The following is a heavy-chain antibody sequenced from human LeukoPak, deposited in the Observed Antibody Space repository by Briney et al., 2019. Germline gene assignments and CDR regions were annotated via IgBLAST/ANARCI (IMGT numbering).Heavy chain of an antibody. CDR1: GFTVSITY. CDR3: ARDLYDYGSY. CDR2: IYSGGTT. V-gene: IGHV3-66*01. J-gene: IGHJ4*02. D-gene: IGHD4/OR15-4a*01. Sequence: PGGSLRLSCAASGFTVSITYMSWVRRAPGKGLEWVSVIYSGGTTYYADSVKGRFTISRDNSKNTLYLQMNSLRTEDTAVYYYARDLYDYGSYWGQGTLVTVSS.